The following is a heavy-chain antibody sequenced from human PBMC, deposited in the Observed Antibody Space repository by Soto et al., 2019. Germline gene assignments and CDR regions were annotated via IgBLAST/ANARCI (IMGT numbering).Heavy chain of an antibody. D-gene: IGHD6-13*01. Sequence: SETLSLTCTVSGVSISSSSYYWGWIRQPPGKGLEWIGSIYYSGSTNYNPSLKNRVTISVDTSKNQFSLKLSSVTAADTAVYYCARRYSSAFDIWGQGTMVTV. CDR1: GVSISSSSYY. CDR3: ARRYSSAFDI. CDR2: IYYSGST. J-gene: IGHJ3*02. V-gene: IGHV4-39*07.